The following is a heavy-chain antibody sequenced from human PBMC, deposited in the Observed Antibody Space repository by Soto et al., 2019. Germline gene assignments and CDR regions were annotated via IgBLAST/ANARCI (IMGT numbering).Heavy chain of an antibody. CDR1: GFTFGNAW. CDR3: TTGDEKLIVVVPAASSRYYYYGMDV. Sequence: GGSLRLSCAASGFTFGNAWMNWVRQAPGKGLEWVGRIKSKTDGGTTDYAAPVKGRFTISRDDSKNTLYLQMNSLKTEDTAVYYCTTGDEKLIVVVPAASSRYYYYGMDVWGQGTTVTVSS. CDR2: IKSKTDGGTT. V-gene: IGHV3-15*07. J-gene: IGHJ6*02. D-gene: IGHD2-2*01.